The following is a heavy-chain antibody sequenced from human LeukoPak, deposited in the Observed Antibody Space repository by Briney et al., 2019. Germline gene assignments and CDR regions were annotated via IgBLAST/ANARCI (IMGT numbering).Heavy chain of an antibody. Sequence: GASVKVSCKASGYTFTSYDVSWVRQAPGQGLEWMGWMNPNTGNTGYAQKFQGRVTLTRSTSISTAYMELSSLKSEDTAVFYCARGRMVRGLILVDAFDIWGQGTMVTVSS. V-gene: IGHV1-8*01. J-gene: IGHJ3*02. CDR2: MNPNTGNT. CDR3: ARGRMVRGLILVDAFDI. CDR1: GYTFTSYD. D-gene: IGHD3-10*01.